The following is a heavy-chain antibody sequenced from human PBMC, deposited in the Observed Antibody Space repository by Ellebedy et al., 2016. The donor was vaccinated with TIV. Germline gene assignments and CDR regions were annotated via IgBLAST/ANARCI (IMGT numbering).Heavy chain of an antibody. D-gene: IGHD6-19*01. Sequence: GESLKISCAASGFTFSSYAMHWVRQAPGKGLEWVAVISYDGSNKYYADSVKGRFTISRDNSKNTLYLQMNSLRAEDTAVYYCATEEQWLVLKYWGQGTLVTVSS. CDR1: GFTFSSYA. CDR2: ISYDGSNK. V-gene: IGHV3-30-3*01. CDR3: ATEEQWLVLKY. J-gene: IGHJ4*02.